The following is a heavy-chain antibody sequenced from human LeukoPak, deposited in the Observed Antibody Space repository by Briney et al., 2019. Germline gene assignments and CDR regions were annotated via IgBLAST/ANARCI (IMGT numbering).Heavy chain of an antibody. CDR2: TNTDGSST. Sequence: PGGSLRLSCAASGFTFSSYWMHWVRQAPGKGLVRVSRTNTDGSSTDYADSVKGRFTISRDNAKNTLYLQMNSLRAEDTAVYYCARDRGGSRDFDYWGQGTLVTVSS. D-gene: IGHD2-15*01. CDR3: ARDRGGSRDFDY. V-gene: IGHV3-74*01. J-gene: IGHJ4*02. CDR1: GFTFSSYW.